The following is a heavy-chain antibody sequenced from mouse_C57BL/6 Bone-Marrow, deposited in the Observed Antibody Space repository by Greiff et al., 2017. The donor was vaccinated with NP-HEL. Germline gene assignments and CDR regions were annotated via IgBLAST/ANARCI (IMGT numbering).Heavy chain of an antibody. CDR1: GYTFTSYW. Sequence: QVQLQQPGAELVMPGASVKLSCKASGYTFTSYWMHWVKQRPGQGLEWIGEIDPSDSYTNYNQKFKGKSTLTVDKSSNTAYMQLSSLTSEDSAVYYCARNDYDASYAMEYWGQGTSVTVSS. CDR2: IDPSDSYT. D-gene: IGHD2-4*01. V-gene: IGHV1-69*01. J-gene: IGHJ4*01. CDR3: ARNDYDASYAMEY.